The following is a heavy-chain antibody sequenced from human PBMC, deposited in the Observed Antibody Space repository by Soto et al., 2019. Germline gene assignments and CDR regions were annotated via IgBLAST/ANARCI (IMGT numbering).Heavy chain of an antibody. CDR2: ISYDGSNK. D-gene: IGHD3-9*01. J-gene: IGHJ4*02. CDR1: GFTFSSYG. CDR3: AKVKPVLRYFDWLFDY. Sequence: GGSLRLSCAASGFTFSSYGMHWVRQAPGKGLEWVAVISYDGSNKYYADSVKGRFTISRDNSKNTLYLQMNSLRAEDTAVYYCAKVKPVLRYFDWLFDYWGQGTLVTVSS. V-gene: IGHV3-30*18.